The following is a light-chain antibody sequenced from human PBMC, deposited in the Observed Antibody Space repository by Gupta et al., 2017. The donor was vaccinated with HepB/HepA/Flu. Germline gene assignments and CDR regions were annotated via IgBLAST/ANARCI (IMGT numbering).Light chain of an antibody. Sequence: DIQMTQSPSSLSASVGDRVTITCRASQGIRNALGWCQQKPGKAPKRLIYAASTLRSGVPSRFSGSGSGTEFTLTISSLQPEDFATYYCLQDDSYPRTFGQGTKVEIK. CDR2: AAS. V-gene: IGKV1-17*01. J-gene: IGKJ1*01. CDR1: QGIRNA. CDR3: LQDDSYPRT.